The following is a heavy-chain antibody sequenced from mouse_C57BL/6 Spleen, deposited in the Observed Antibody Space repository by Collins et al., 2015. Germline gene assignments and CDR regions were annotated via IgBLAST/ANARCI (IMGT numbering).Heavy chain of an antibody. Sequence: QIQLVQSGPEPKKPGETVKISCKASGYTLTNYGMNWVKQAPGKGLKWMGWINTYTGEPTYADDFKGRFAFSLETSASTAYLQINNLKNEDMATYFCARSGDYDYAMDYWGQGTSVTVSS. V-gene: IGHV9-1*02. CDR1: GYTLTNYG. J-gene: IGHJ4*01. D-gene: IGHD2-4*01. CDR3: ARSGDYDYAMDY. CDR2: INTYTGEP.